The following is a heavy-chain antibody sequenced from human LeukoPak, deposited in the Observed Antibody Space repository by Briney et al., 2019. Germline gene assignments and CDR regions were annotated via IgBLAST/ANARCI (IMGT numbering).Heavy chain of an antibody. J-gene: IGHJ4*02. V-gene: IGHV4-4*07. D-gene: IGHD6-13*01. CDR2: IYSSGST. Sequence: PSETLSLTCTVSGGSISSYYWSWIRQPAGKGLEWIGRIYSSGSTNYNPSLKSRVTMSVDTSKNQFSLKLSSVTAADTAVYYCARGTDPGIAAAGAYYFDYWGQGTLVTVSS. CDR3: ARGTDPGIAAAGAYYFDY. CDR1: GGSISSYY.